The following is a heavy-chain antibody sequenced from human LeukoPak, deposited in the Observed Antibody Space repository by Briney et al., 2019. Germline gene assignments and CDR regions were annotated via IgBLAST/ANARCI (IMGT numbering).Heavy chain of an antibody. CDR3: ARERGSYYFDY. CDR2: ISYDGSNK. D-gene: IGHD1-26*01. J-gene: IGHJ4*02. CDR1: GFTFSSYA. V-gene: IGHV3-30*01. Sequence: GGSLRLSYAASGFTFSSYAMHWVRQAPGKGLEWVAVISYDGSNKYYADSVKGRFTISRDNSKNTLYLQMNSLRAEDTAVYYCARERGSYYFDYWGQGTLVTVSS.